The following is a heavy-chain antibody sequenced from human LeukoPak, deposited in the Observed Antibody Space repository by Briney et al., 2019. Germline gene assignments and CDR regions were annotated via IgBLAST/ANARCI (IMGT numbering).Heavy chain of an antibody. CDR1: GYTLTNYA. D-gene: IGHD6-19*01. CDR2: ISAYNGNT. Sequence: ASVKVSCKASGYTLTNYAVHWVRQAPGQGLEWMGWISAYNGNTNYAQKLQGRVTMTTDTSTSTAYMELRSLRSDDTAVYYCAREAGSGSYFDYWGQGTLVTVSS. V-gene: IGHV1-18*01. J-gene: IGHJ4*02. CDR3: AREAGSGSYFDY.